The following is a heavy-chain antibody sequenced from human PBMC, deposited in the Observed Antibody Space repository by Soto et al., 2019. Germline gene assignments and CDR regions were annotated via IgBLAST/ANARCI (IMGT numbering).Heavy chain of an antibody. CDR2: INSDGSVS. D-gene: IGHD2-15*01. CDR3: ARGDCVGGTCYSLAGSFYYYMDV. CDR1: GFTFSNYW. J-gene: IGHJ6*03. Sequence: EVQLVESGGGLVQPGGSLRLSCAASGFTFSNYWMYWVRQAPGKGLEWVSRINSDGSVSSHADSVRGRLTISRDNGKNTLYLNINSLRAEDTAVYVCARGDCVGGTCYSLAGSFYYYMDVWGKGTTVTVFS. V-gene: IGHV3-74*02.